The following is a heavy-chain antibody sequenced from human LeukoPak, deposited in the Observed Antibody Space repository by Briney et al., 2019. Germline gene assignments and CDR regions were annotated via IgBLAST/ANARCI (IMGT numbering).Heavy chain of an antibody. CDR1: GGSFSGYY. Sequence: SETLSLTCAVYGGSFSGYYWSWIRQPPGKGLEWIGEINHSGSTNYNPSLKSRVTISVDTSKNQFSLKLSSVTAADTAVYYCARGRGSGSYYHNWFDPWGQGTLVTVSS. CDR3: ARGRGSGSYYHNWFDP. J-gene: IGHJ5*02. D-gene: IGHD3-10*01. CDR2: INHSGST. V-gene: IGHV4-34*01.